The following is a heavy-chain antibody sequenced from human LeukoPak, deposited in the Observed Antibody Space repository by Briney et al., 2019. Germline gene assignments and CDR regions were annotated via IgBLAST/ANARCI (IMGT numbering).Heavy chain of an antibody. CDR3: ARVTMVAAASYNWFVP. CDR1: GFTFSNYG. V-gene: IGHV3-33*01. CDR2: IWSDGSNK. D-gene: IGHD2-15*01. J-gene: IGHJ5*02. Sequence: PGGSLRLSCAASGFTFSNYGMHWVRQAPGKGLEWVAVIWSDGSNKYYADSVRGRFTISRDNSKNTLYLQMNSPSAEDTTLYYCARVTMVAAASYNWFVPWGQGTLVTVSS.